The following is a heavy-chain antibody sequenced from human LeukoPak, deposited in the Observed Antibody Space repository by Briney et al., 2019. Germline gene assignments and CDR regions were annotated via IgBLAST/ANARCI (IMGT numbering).Heavy chain of an antibody. CDR3: ARDLVEYQLLAFDY. J-gene: IGHJ4*02. CDR2: ISSSSSYI. CDR1: GFTFSSYS. D-gene: IGHD2-2*01. V-gene: IGHV3-21*01. Sequence: GVSLRLSCAASGFTFSSYSMNWVRQAPGKGLEWVSSISSSSSYIYYADSVKGRFTISRDNAKNSLYLQMNSLRAEDTAVYYCARDLVEYQLLAFDYRGQGILVTVSS.